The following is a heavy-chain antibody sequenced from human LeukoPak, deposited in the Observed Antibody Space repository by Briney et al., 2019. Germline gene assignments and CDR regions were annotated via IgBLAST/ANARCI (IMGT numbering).Heavy chain of an antibody. CDR3: ASHVSYCSGGSCYSSGYYFDY. J-gene: IGHJ4*02. V-gene: IGHV3-23*01. Sequence: GGSLRLSCAASGFTFSSYAMSWVRQAPGKGLEWVSAISSSGGSTYYADSVKGRFTISRDNSKNTLYLQMNSLRAEDTAVYYCASHVSYCSGGSCYSSGYYFDYWGQGTLVTVSS. D-gene: IGHD2-15*01. CDR1: GFTFSSYA. CDR2: ISSSGGST.